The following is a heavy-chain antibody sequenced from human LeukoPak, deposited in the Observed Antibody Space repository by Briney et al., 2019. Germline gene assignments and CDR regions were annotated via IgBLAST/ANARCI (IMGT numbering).Heavy chain of an antibody. CDR3: VRDGMAGTPNSFDL. J-gene: IGHJ3*01. D-gene: IGHD6-19*01. CDR1: GFTFSNYA. CDR2: ILTDGSYE. Sequence: PGRSLRLSCAASGFTFSNYAMHWVRQAPGKGLEWVSLILTDGSYENHADSVNGRFTISRDNSKNTVHLQMNSLRPEDTAMYYCVRDGMAGTPNSFDLWGQGTLVTVSS. V-gene: IGHV3-30-3*01.